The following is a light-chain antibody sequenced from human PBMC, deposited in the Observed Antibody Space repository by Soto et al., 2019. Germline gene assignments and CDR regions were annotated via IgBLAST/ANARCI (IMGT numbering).Light chain of an antibody. J-gene: IGKJ2*01. Sequence: DVQMTQSPSTLSASVGDRVTITCRASQSISSWLAWYQQKPGKAPKLLIYKASSLESGVPLRFSGSGSGTEFTLTVSSLQPDDFATYYCQQYHYFPYTFGQGTNLEIK. CDR2: KAS. CDR1: QSISSW. V-gene: IGKV1-5*03. CDR3: QQYHYFPYT.